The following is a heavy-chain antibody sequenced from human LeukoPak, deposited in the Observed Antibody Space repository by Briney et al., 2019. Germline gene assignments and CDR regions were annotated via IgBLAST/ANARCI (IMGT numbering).Heavy chain of an antibody. CDR3: AREHLYDFWSGYSSPYGMDV. CDR2: IYYSGST. CDR1: GGYISSYY. J-gene: IGHJ6*02. D-gene: IGHD3-3*01. Sequence: PSETLSLTCTVTGGYISSYYWSWIRQPPGKGLEWIGYIYYSGSTNYNPSLKSRVTISVDTSKNQFSLKLSSVTAADTAVYYCAREHLYDFWSGYSSPYGMDVWGQGTTVTVSS. V-gene: IGHV4-59*01.